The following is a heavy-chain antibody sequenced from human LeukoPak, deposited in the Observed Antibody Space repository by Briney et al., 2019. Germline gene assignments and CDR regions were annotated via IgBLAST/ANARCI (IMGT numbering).Heavy chain of an antibody. V-gene: IGHV4-39*01. D-gene: IGHD5-18*01. CDR1: GGSISSGSCY. CDR3: ARSYTAMVIYFDY. J-gene: IGHJ4*02. Sequence: SETLSLTCTVSGGSISSGSCYWGWIRQPPGKGLEWIGTIYYSGSTYDNPSLKSRVTISVDTSKNQFSLKLSSVTATDTAVYYCARSYTAMVIYFDYWGQGTLVTVSS. CDR2: IYYSGST.